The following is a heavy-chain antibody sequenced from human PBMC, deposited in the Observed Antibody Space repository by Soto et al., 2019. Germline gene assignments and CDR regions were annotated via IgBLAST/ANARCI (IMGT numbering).Heavy chain of an antibody. J-gene: IGHJ6*02. CDR1: GYTFINYG. Sequence: ASVKVSCKASGYTFINYGISWVRQAPGQGLEWMGWTTAYNGNTNYAQKFQDRVTMTTGTSTSTVYMELRSLRSDDTAVYYCARGRLCSRTNCYVDIMDIWSQGTTVTVSS. CDR2: TTAYNGNT. CDR3: ARGRLCSRTNCYVDIMDI. V-gene: IGHV1-18*01. D-gene: IGHD2-2*01.